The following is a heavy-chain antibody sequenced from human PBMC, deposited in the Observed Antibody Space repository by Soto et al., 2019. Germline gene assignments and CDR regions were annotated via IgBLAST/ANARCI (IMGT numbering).Heavy chain of an antibody. Sequence: GASVRVYCKASGYTFTSYGISWVRQAPGQGLEWMGWISAYNGNTNYAQKLQGRVTMTTDTSTSTAYMELRSLRSDDTAVYYCARDEDYDFWSGHTKYYYYGMDVWGQGTTVTVSS. CDR2: ISAYNGNT. D-gene: IGHD3-3*01. CDR1: GYTFTSYG. V-gene: IGHV1-18*04. CDR3: ARDEDYDFWSGHTKYYYYGMDV. J-gene: IGHJ6*02.